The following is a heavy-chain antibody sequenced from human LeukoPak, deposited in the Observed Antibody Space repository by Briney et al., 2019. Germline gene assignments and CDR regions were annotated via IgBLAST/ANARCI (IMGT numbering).Heavy chain of an antibody. J-gene: IGHJ4*02. CDR1: GFTFSSYA. CDR3: ATSSWYDFVGYFDY. CDR2: ISYDGSNK. Sequence: GGSLRLSCAASGFTFSSYAMHWVRQAPGKGLEWVAVISYDGSNKYYADSVKGRLTISRDNSKNTLYLQMNSLRAEDTAVYYCATSSWYDFVGYFDYWGQGTLVTVPS. V-gene: IGHV3-30-3*01. D-gene: IGHD6-13*01.